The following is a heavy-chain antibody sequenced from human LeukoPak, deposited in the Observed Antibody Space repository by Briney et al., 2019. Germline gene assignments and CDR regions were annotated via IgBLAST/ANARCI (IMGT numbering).Heavy chain of an antibody. CDR3: AGEYGDFDY. J-gene: IGHJ4*02. V-gene: IGHV4-4*07. CDR2: IYTSGST. CDR1: GGSISSYY. D-gene: IGHD4-17*01. Sequence: PSETLSLTCTVSGGSISSYYWSWIRQPAGKGLEWIGRIYTSGSTNYNPSIMSRVTMSIDTAKNQFSLKLNSVTAADTAVYYCAGEYGDFDYWGQGTLVTVSS.